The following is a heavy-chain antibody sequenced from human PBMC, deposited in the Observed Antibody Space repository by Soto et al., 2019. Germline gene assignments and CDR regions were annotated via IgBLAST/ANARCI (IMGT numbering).Heavy chain of an antibody. Sequence: EVQLVETGGGLIQPGGSLRLSCAASGFTVSSAYMSWVRQAPGKGLKWVSVIYSGGSTYYADSLKGRFTISRDNSKNTLNLQMNSLRAEDTAVYYCARGGFAPFDYWGQGTMVTVSS. J-gene: IGHJ4*02. CDR3: ARGGFAPFDY. CDR2: IYSGGST. CDR1: GFTVSSAY. V-gene: IGHV3-53*02.